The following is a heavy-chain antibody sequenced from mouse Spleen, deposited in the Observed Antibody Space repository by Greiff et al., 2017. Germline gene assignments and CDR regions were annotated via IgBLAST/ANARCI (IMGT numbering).Heavy chain of an antibody. D-gene: IGHD1-1*01. Sequence: EVKLMESGGGLVKLGGSLKLSCAASGFTFSSYAMSWVRQTPEKRLEWVATISSGGGNTYYPDSVKGRFTISRDNAKNTLYLQMSSLKSEDTAMYYCARRGYGSSYVYAMDYWGQGTSVTVSS. CDR2: ISSGGGNT. J-gene: IGHJ4*01. CDR1: GFTFSSYA. CDR3: ARRGYGSSYVYAMDY. V-gene: IGHV5-9*04.